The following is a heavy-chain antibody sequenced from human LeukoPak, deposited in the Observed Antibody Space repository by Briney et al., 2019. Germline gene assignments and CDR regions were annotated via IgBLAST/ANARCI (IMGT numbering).Heavy chain of an antibody. V-gene: IGHV3-30*03. D-gene: IGHD4-17*01. CDR3: ARDRTGDSVCDY. Sequence: PGRSLRLSCAVSGFTFSSYGMHWVRQAPGKGLEWVAVISYDGSNKYYADSVKGRFTISRDKSKNTLYLQMNSLRPEDTAVYYCARDRTGDSVCDYWGQGTLVTVSS. J-gene: IGHJ4*02. CDR1: GFTFSSYG. CDR2: ISYDGSNK.